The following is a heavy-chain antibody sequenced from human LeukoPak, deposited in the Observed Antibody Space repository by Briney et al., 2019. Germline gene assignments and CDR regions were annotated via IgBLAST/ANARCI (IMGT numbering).Heavy chain of an antibody. CDR3: ARDRGYYDILTGYYNGAFDI. CDR1: GYTFTSYG. V-gene: IGHV1-18*01. Sequence: GASVKVSCKASGYTFTSYGISWVRQAPGQGLEWMGWISAYNGNTNYAQKLQGRVTMTTDTSTSTAYMELRSLRSDDTAVYYCARDRGYYDILTGYYNGAFDIWGQGTMVTVSS. J-gene: IGHJ3*02. CDR2: ISAYNGNT. D-gene: IGHD3-9*01.